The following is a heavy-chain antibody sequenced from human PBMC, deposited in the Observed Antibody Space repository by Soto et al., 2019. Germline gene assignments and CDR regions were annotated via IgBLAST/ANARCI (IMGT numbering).Heavy chain of an antibody. D-gene: IGHD2-15*01. CDR1: GFTFSSYA. CDR3: ATWIVDYGGYYYYYMDV. CDR2: ISGSGGST. Sequence: SGGSLRLSCAASGFTFSSYAMSWVRQAPGKGLEWVSAISGSGGSTYYADSVKGRFTISRDNSKNTLYLQMNSLRAEDTAVYYCATWIVDYGGYYYYYMDVWGKGTTVTVSS. J-gene: IGHJ6*03. V-gene: IGHV3-23*01.